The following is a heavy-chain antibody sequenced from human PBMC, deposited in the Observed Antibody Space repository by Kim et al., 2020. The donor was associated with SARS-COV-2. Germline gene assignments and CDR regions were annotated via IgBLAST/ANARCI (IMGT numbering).Heavy chain of an antibody. V-gene: IGHV3-73*01. J-gene: IGHJ3*02. CDR2: ISSKANSYAN. CDR3: TTVSGMTVAFWDAFD. CDR1: GFTFSGSA. Sequence: GGSLRLSCAASGFTFSGSAIHWVRQAPGKGLEWVGRISSKANSYANAYAASVKGSITISKDESTYTPYMKMHRLKTADASVYYCTTVSGMTVAFWDAFD. D-gene: IGHD1-1*01.